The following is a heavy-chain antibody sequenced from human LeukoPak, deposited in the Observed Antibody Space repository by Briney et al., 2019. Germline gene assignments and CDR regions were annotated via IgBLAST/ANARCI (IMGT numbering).Heavy chain of an antibody. CDR2: IYHSGST. D-gene: IGHD2-15*01. CDR1: GGSISSSNW. CDR3: ARDLVVGKALGAFDI. V-gene: IGHV4-4*02. J-gene: IGHJ3*02. Sequence: NPSGTLSLTCAVPGGSISSSNWWSWVRQPPGKGLEWIGEIYHSGSTNYNPSLKSRVTISVDKSKNQFSLKLSSVTAADTAVYYCARDLVVGKALGAFDIWGQGTMVTVSS.